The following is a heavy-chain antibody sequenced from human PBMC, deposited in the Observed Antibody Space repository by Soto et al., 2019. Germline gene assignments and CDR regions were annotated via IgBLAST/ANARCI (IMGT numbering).Heavy chain of an antibody. V-gene: IGHV1-69*01. CDR2: IIPIFGTA. J-gene: IGHJ4*02. D-gene: IGHD3-16*01. Sequence: QVQLVQSGAEVKKPGSSVKVSCKDSGGTFSSYAISWVRQATGQGLEWMGGIIPIFGTANYAQKFQGRVTITADESTSTAYMELSSLRSEDTAVYYCARNLGLGKHFDYWGQGTLGTVSS. CDR3: ARNLGLGKHFDY. CDR1: GGTFSSYA.